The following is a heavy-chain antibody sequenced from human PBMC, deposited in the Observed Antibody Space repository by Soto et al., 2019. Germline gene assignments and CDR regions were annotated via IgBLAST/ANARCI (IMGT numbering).Heavy chain of an antibody. CDR1: GGSISSYD. CDR2: IYYSGIT. J-gene: IGHJ6*02. Sequence: SSETLSLTCTVSGGSISSYDWSWIRQPPGKGLEWIGYIYYSGITNYNPSLKSRVTISVDTSKNQFSLKLSSVTAADTAVYYCARCKSNYYYGMDVWGQGTTVTVSS. V-gene: IGHV4-59*01. CDR3: ARCKSNYYYGMDV.